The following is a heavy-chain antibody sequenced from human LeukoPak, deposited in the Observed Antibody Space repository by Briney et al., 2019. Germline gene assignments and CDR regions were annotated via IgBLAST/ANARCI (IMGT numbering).Heavy chain of an antibody. CDR2: ISAYNGNT. V-gene: IGHV1-18*01. D-gene: IGHD3-10*01. CDR1: GYTFTSYG. J-gene: IGHJ4*02. Sequence: SVKVSCKASGYTFTSYGISWVRQAPGQGLEWMGWISAYNGNTNYAQKLQGRVTMTTDTSTSTAYMELRSLRSDDTAVYYCARGLHNYYGSGSYLDDFDYWGQGTLVTVSS. CDR3: ARGLHNYYGSGSYLDDFDY.